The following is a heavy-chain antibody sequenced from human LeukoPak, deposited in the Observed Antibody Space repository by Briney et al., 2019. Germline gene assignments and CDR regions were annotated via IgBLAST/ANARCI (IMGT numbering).Heavy chain of an antibody. J-gene: IGHJ4*02. CDR1: GFTFSSYS. CDR3: ASGSHDY. V-gene: IGHV3-21*01. D-gene: IGHD1-26*01. Sequence: GGSLRLSCAASGFTFSSYSMNWVRQAPGKGLEWVSSISSSSSYIYYADSVKGRLTVSRDNAKNSLYLQMNSLRAEDTAVYYCASGSHDYWGQGTLVTVSS. CDR2: ISSSSSYI.